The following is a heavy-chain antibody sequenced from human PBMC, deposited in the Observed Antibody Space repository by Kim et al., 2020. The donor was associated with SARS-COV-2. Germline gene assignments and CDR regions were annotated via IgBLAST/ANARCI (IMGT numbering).Heavy chain of an antibody. V-gene: IGHV3-30*02. D-gene: IGHD3-22*01. J-gene: IGHJ3*02. Sequence: GRFTISRDNSKNTLYLQMNSLRAEDTAVYYCAKDSGYYDSSGYYLNAFDIWGQGTMVTVSS. CDR3: AKDSGYYDSSGYYLNAFDI.